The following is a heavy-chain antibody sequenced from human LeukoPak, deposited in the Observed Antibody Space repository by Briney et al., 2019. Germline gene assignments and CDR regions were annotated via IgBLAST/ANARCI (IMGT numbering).Heavy chain of an antibody. D-gene: IGHD4-17*01. CDR1: GFTFSSYE. CDR2: ISSSGSTI. CDR3: ARDHYGDYSLDY. Sequence: PGGSLRLSCAASGFTFSSYEMNWVRQAPGKGLEWVSCISSSGSTIYYADSVKGRFTISRDNAKNSLYLQMNSLRAEDTAVYYCARDHYGDYSLDYWGQGTLVTVSS. J-gene: IGHJ4*02. V-gene: IGHV3-48*03.